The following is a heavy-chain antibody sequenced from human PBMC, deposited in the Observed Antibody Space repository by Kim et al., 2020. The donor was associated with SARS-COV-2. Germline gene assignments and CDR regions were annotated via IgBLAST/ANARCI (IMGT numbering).Heavy chain of an antibody. D-gene: IGHD1-1*01. CDR2: ST. CDR3: ARHGKLEPK. J-gene: IGHJ4*02. V-gene: IGHV4-39*01. Sequence: STYYNPSLRSRVTISVDTSKNQFSLKLSSVTAADTAVYYCARHGKLEPKWGQGTLVTVSS.